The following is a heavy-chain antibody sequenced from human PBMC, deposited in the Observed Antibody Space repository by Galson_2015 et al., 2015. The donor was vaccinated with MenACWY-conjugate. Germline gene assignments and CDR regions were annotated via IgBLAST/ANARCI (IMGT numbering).Heavy chain of an antibody. CDR2: INSDGSST. CDR1: GFSFSSYW. J-gene: IGHJ3*02. Sequence: SLRLSCAASGFSFSSYWMHWVRQLPGKGPVWVSRINSDGSSTSYADSMKGRFTISRDNAKNTLYLQMSGLRAEDTAVYYCARKGPNGRPPDGFDIWGQGTMVTVSS. D-gene: IGHD2-8*01. V-gene: IGHV3-74*01. CDR3: ARKGPNGRPPDGFDI.